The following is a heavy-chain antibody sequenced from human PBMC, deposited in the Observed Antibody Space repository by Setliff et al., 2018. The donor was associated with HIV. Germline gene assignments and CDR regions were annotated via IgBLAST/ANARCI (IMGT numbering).Heavy chain of an antibody. CDR1: GGTISSHY. J-gene: IGHJ3*02. CDR3: ARGHYPYDSSGYYYDAFDI. D-gene: IGHD3-22*01. Sequence: SETLSLTCTVSGGTISSHYWSWIRQPPGKRLEWSGYIHYIGSTNYNPSLKSRVTISGDTSKNQFSLKLSSVTAAGTAVYYCARGHYPYDSSGYYYDAFDIWGQGTMVTVSS. CDR2: IHYIGST. V-gene: IGHV4-59*11.